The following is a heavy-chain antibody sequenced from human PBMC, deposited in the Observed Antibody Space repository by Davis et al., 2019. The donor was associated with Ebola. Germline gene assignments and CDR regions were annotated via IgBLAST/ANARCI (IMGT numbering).Heavy chain of an antibody. CDR3: ARTLRFLDDYFDY. CDR2: IYPGDSDT. Sequence: GESLKISCQGSGYSFTSYWIGWVRQMPGKGLEWMGIIYPGDSDTRYSPSFQGQVTISADKSISTAYLQWSSLKASDTAMYYCARTLRFLDDYFDYWGQGTLVTVSS. D-gene: IGHD3-3*01. J-gene: IGHJ4*02. CDR1: GYSFTSYW. V-gene: IGHV5-51*01.